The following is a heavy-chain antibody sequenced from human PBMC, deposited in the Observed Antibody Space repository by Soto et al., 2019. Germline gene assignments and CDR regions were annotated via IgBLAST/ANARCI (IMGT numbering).Heavy chain of an antibody. CDR3: ASLWGWSVDY. J-gene: IGHJ4*02. D-gene: IGHD3-16*01. Sequence: QVQLQESGPGLVKPSETLSLTCTVSGGSISSYYWSWIRQPPGKGLEWIGYIYYSGSTNYNPSLXSXVXTXXDTSKNQFSLKMSSVTAAYTAVYYCASLWGWSVDYWGQGTLVTVSS. CDR2: IYYSGST. CDR1: GGSISSYY. V-gene: IGHV4-59*08.